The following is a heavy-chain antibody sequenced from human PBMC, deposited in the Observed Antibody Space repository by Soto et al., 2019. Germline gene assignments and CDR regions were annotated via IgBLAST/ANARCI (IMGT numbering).Heavy chain of an antibody. J-gene: IGHJ5*02. CDR3: ASAMSTT. CDR2: MNPNSGHT. CDR1: GYTFTSHD. D-gene: IGHD2-2*01. V-gene: IGHV1-8*01. Sequence: QVQLVQSGAEVKKPGASVKVSCKASGYTFTSHDINWMRQATGQGLEWMGWMNPNSGHTNYAQKFQSIATMTRNTHISTAYVELTSLRSEDTAVYYCASAMSTTWGQGTLVTVSS.